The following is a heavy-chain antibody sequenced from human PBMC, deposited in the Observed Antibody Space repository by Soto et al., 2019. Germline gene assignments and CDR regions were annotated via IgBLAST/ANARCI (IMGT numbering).Heavy chain of an antibody. CDR1: GGSISSYY. V-gene: IGHV4-59*01. D-gene: IGHD2-8*02. Sequence: PSETLSITCTVSGGSISSYYWSWIRQPPGKGLEWIGYIYYSGSTNYNPSLKSRVTISVDTSKNQFSLKLSSVTAADTAVYYCATGGVGGGVFYYCGQGSLVTVSS. CDR2: IYYSGST. J-gene: IGHJ4*02. CDR3: ATGGVGGGVFYY.